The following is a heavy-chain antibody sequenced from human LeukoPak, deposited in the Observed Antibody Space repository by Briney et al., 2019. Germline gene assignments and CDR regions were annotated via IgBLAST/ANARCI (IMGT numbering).Heavy chain of an antibody. CDR2: IYYSGST. D-gene: IGHD6-13*01. V-gene: IGHV4-59*01. J-gene: IGHJ6*04. CDR1: GGSISSYY. Sequence: PPETLSLTCTVSGGSISSYYWSWIRQPPGKGLEWIGYIYYSGSTNYNPSLKSRVTISVDTSKNQFSLRLSSVTAADTAMYYCARLSSWHDYYYGMDVWGKGTTVTVSS. CDR3: ARLSSWHDYYYGMDV.